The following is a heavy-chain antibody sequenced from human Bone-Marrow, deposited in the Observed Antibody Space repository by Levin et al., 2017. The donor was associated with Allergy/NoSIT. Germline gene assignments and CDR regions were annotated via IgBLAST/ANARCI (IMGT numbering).Heavy chain of an antibody. D-gene: IGHD4/OR15-4a*01. CDR3: ARDPYDYGANYGRSYYFDY. CDR2: IIVTSSTI. J-gene: IGHJ4*02. V-gene: IGHV3-48*02. CDR1: GFTFSNYA. Sequence: QTGGSLRLSCAASGFTFSNYAMNWVRQAPGKGLEWLSYIIVTSSTIYYADSVKGRFTISRDNAKNSLYLQMNSLRDEDTAVYYCARDPYDYGANYGRSYYFDYWGQGTLVTVSS.